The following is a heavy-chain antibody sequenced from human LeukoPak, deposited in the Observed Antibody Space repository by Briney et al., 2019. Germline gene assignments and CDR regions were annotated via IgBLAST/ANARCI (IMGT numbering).Heavy chain of an antibody. V-gene: IGHV4-34*01. Sequence: SETLSLTCAVYGGSFSGYYWSWIRQPPGKGLEWIGEINQSGSTNYNPSLKSRVTISVDTSKNQFSLKLISVTAADTAVYYCARLKARGDYYYMDVWGKGTTVTVSS. J-gene: IGHJ6*03. CDR2: INQSGST. CDR3: ARLKARGDYYYMDV. CDR1: GGSFSGYY.